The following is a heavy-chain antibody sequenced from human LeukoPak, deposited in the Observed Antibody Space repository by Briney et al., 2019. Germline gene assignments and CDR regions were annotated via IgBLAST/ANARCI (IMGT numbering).Heavy chain of an antibody. CDR1: GFTFSSYW. D-gene: IGHD3-22*01. CDR3: ARDSLNYYDSSVRGGFDY. J-gene: IGHJ4*02. Sequence: GGSLRLSCAASGFTFSSYWMGWVRQAPGKGPEWVANIKQDGSEKYYVDSVKGRFTISRDNAKNSLYLQMNSLRAEDTAVYYCARDSLNYYDSSVRGGFDYWGQGTLVTVSS. CDR2: IKQDGSEK. V-gene: IGHV3-7*01.